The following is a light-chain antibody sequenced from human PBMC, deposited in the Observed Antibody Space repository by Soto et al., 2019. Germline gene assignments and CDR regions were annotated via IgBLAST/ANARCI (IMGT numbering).Light chain of an antibody. V-gene: IGKV1-12*01. Sequence: DIQMTQSPSSVSASIGDRVSITCRASQDISSWLAWYQQKPGKATKLIIYRASNRANGIPDRFSGSGSGTDFTLTVSRLEPEDFAVYYCQQQGDSHPITFGQGTRLEIK. CDR3: QQQGDSHPIT. CDR2: RAS. J-gene: IGKJ5*01. CDR1: QDISSW.